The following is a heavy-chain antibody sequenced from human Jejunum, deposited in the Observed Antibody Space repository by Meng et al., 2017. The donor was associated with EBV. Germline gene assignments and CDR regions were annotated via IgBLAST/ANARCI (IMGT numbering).Heavy chain of an antibody. CDR2: FVPEHGET. CDR3: ARSKNMIVYYKKHSFDH. D-gene: IGHD3-9*01. V-gene: IGHV1-24*01. Sequence: SRADVKKPGAPVMVSSKVSRHTLTEISMHWVRKTPRKGVEWMGGFVPEHGETIYAQKCQGTIHKDAHTPTQTAYIELSSHRSEDTAVYYCARSKNMIVYYKKHSFDHLHQGTLVTVS. J-gene: IGHJ5*02. CDR1: RHTLTEIS.